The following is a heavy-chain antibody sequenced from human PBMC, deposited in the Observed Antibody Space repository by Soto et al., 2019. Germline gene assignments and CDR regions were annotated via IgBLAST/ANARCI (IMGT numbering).Heavy chain of an antibody. D-gene: IGHD6-6*01. Sequence: GGSLRLSCAASGFTFSNYWMSWVRQAPGKGLEWVANMKQDGSVKYFVDSVKGGFTVSRDNAKNSQFLQMNSLRVEDTAVYYCARIGYSSSSFDYWGQGTLVTVSS. J-gene: IGHJ4*02. CDR2: MKQDGSVK. V-gene: IGHV3-7*05. CDR3: ARIGYSSSSFDY. CDR1: GFTFSNYW.